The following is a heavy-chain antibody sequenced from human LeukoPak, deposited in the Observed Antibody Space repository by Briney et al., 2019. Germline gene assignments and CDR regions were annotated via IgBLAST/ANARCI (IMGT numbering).Heavy chain of an antibody. CDR2: MNPNSGNT. J-gene: IGHJ4*02. V-gene: IGHV1-8*01. D-gene: IGHD2-2*01. CDR1: GYTFTSYD. Sequence: ASVKVSCKASGYTFTSYDIHWVRQATGQGLEWMGWMNPNSGNTGYAQKFQGRVTMTRNTSISTAYMELSSLRSEDTAVYYCARGSRRYCSSTSCRAETQYYFDYWGQGTLVTVSS. CDR3: ARGSRRYCSSTSCRAETQYYFDY.